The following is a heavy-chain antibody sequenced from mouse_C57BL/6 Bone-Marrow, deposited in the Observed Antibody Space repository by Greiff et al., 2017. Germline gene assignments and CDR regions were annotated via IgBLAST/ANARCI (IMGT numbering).Heavy chain of an antibody. CDR1: GYTFTSYG. V-gene: IGHV1-81*01. Sequence: VQLQQSGAELARPGASVKLSCKASGYTFTSYGISWVKQRPGQGLEWIGEIYPRSGNTYYNEKFKGKATLTADKSSSTAYMELRSLTSEDSAVYVCARVLLVLYYAMDYWGQGTSVTVSS. CDR3: ARVLLVLYYAMDY. J-gene: IGHJ4*01. D-gene: IGHD2-14*01. CDR2: IYPRSGNT.